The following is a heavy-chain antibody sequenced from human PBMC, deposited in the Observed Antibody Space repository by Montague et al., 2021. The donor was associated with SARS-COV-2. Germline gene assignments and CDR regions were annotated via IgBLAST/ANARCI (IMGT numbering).Heavy chain of an antibody. V-gene: IGHV3-23*01. D-gene: IGHD2-8*01. CDR3: AKNGGSGSLVYWYFDL. CDR2: IFGSGAGT. Sequence: SLRLSCGASGFPFNTYTMTWVRQAPGKGLEWVSSIFGSGAGTYYADSXRGRFTISRDNSKNTLYLQLHGLRAEDTAVYYCAKNGGSGSLVYWYFDLWGRGTPVAVSS. J-gene: IGHJ2*01. CDR1: GFPFNTYT.